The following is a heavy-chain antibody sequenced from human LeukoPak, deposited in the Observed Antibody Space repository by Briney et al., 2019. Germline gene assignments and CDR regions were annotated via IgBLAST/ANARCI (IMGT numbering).Heavy chain of an antibody. CDR3: AGSRWFGELLLGLDV. CDR1: GGSISSSNW. D-gene: IGHD3-10*01. Sequence: PSETLSLTCALSGGSISSSNWWSWVRQPPGKGLEWIGEIYHSGSTNYNPSLKSRVTISVDKSKNQFSLKLSSVTAADTAVYYCAGSRWFGELLLGLDVWGQGTTVTVSS. J-gene: IGHJ6*02. V-gene: IGHV4-4*02. CDR2: IYHSGST.